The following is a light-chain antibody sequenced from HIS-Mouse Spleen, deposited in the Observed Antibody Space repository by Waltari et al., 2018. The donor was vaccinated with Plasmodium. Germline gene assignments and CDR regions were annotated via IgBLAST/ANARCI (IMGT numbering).Light chain of an antibody. CDR2: QDS. Sequence: SYELTQPPSVSVSPGQTASITCSGDKLGDKYACWYQQKPGQSPVLLIYQDSKRPSGIPERFSGPNSGNTATLTINGTQAMDEADYYCQAWDSSTVVFGGGTKLTVL. V-gene: IGLV3-1*01. CDR1: KLGDKY. CDR3: QAWDSSTVV. J-gene: IGLJ2*01.